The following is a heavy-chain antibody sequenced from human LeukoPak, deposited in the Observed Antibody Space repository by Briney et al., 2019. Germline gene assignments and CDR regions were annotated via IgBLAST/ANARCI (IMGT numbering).Heavy chain of an antibody. D-gene: IGHD3-10*01. CDR2: IKQDGSEK. CDR1: GFTFSSYW. J-gene: IGHJ5*02. V-gene: IGHV3-7*01. CDR3: ARDGVLLWFGESRPRLNWFDP. Sequence: GGSLRLSCAASGFTFSSYWMSWVRQAPGKGLEWVANIKQDGSEKYYVDSVKGRFTISRDNAKNSLYLQMNSLRAEDTAVYYCARDGVLLWFGESRPRLNWFDPWGQGTLVTVSS.